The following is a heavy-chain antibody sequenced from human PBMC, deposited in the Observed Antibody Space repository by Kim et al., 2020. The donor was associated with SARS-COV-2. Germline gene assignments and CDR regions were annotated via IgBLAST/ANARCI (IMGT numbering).Heavy chain of an antibody. Sequence: ASVKVSCKVSGYTLTELSMHWVRQAPGKGLEWMGGFDPEDGETIYAQKFQGRVTMTEDTSTDTAYMELSSLRSEDTAVYYCATGQTIVVVPAAIRSYYYYYGMDLWGQGTTVTVSS. J-gene: IGHJ6*02. D-gene: IGHD2-2*01. CDR1: GYTLTELS. CDR3: ATGQTIVVVPAAIRSYYYYYGMDL. V-gene: IGHV1-24*01. CDR2: FDPEDGET.